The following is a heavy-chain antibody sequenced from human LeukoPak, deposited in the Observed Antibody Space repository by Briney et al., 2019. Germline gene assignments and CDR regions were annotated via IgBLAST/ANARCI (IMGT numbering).Heavy chain of an antibody. J-gene: IGHJ4*02. V-gene: IGHV4-59*01. Sequence: SETLSPTCTVSGGSISSYYWSWIRQPPGKGLEWIGYIYYSGSTNYNPSLKSRVTISVDTSKNQFSLKLSSVTAADTAVYYCAMYYGDTFDYWGQGTMFTVSS. CDR1: GGSISSYY. D-gene: IGHD4-17*01. CDR3: AMYYGDTFDY. CDR2: IYYSGST.